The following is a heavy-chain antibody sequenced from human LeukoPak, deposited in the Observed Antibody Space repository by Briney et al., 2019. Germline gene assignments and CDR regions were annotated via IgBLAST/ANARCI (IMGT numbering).Heavy chain of an antibody. CDR2: ISRGGST. CDR3: AKDTRGYSYGYGSNNWFDP. CDR1: GFTFSSYG. D-gene: IGHD5-18*01. V-gene: IGHV3-23*01. J-gene: IGHJ5*02. Sequence: PGGSLRLSCAASGFTFSSYGMHWVRQAPGKGLEWVSAISRGGSTDYADSVTGRFTISRDNSKNTLYLEMHSLRAEDTAVYYCAKDTRGYSYGYGSNNWFDPWGQGTLVTVSS.